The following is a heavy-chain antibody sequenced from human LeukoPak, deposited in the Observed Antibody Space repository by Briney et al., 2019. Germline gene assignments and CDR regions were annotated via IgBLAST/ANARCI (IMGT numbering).Heavy chain of an antibody. CDR3: ARQDITMIVVATLGY. V-gene: IGHV1-2*02. CDR1: GYTFTGYY. Sequence: ASVKVSCKASGYTFTGYYMHWVRQAPGQGLEWMGWINPNSGGTNYAQKFQGRVTMTRDTSISTAYMELSRLRSDDTAVYYCARQDITMIVVATLGYWGQGTLVTVSS. CDR2: INPNSGGT. D-gene: IGHD3-22*01. J-gene: IGHJ4*02.